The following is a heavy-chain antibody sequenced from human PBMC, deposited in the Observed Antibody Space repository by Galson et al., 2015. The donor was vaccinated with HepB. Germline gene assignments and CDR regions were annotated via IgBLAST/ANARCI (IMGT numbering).Heavy chain of an antibody. Sequence: SLRLSCAASGFTFSSYSMNWVRQAPGKGLEWVSYISSSSSTIYYADSVKGRFTISRDNAKNSLYLQMNSLRDEDTAVYYCARVPNYDFWSGYSTYGMDVWGQGTTVTVSS. J-gene: IGHJ6*02. CDR3: ARVPNYDFWSGYSTYGMDV. CDR2: ISSSSSTI. CDR1: GFTFSSYS. D-gene: IGHD3-3*01. V-gene: IGHV3-48*02.